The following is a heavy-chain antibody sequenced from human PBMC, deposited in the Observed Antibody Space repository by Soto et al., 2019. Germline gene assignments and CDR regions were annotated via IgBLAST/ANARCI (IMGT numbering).Heavy chain of an antibody. Sequence: XGSLRLSCAASGFTFSSYAMHWVRQAPGNGLEWVAVISYDGSNKYYADSVKGRFTISRDNSKNTLYLQMNSLRAEDTAVYYCARGGVLWFGELLPRALDYWGQGTLVTVSS. V-gene: IGHV3-30-3*01. CDR2: ISYDGSNK. D-gene: IGHD3-10*01. CDR1: GFTFSSYA. CDR3: ARGGVLWFGELLPRALDY. J-gene: IGHJ4*02.